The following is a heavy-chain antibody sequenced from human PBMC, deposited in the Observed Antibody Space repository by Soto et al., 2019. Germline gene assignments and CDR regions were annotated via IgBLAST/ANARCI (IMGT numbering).Heavy chain of an antibody. Sequence: GGSLRLSCAASGFTFSSYGMHWVRQAPGKGLEWVAVISYDGSNKYYADSVKGRFTISRDNSKNTLYLQMNSLRAEDTAVYYCAKGAQYSSSWYRSCYFDYWGQGTLVTVSS. CDR3: AKGAQYSSSWYRSCYFDY. V-gene: IGHV3-30*18. D-gene: IGHD6-13*01. CDR2: ISYDGSNK. CDR1: GFTFSSYG. J-gene: IGHJ4*02.